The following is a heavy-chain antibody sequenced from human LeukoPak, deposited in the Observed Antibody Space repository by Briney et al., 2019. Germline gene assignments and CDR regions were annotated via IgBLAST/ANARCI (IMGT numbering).Heavy chain of an antibody. V-gene: IGHV3-30-3*01. CDR3: ARESSVGQQLVPEYFQY. Sequence: GSLRLSCAASGFTFTNYTIHWVRQAPGKGLEWVAVISYDGSSKYYADSVKGRFTISRDNSKNTLYLKMNSLRAEDTAVYYCARESSVGQQLVPEYFQYWGQGTLVTVSS. CDR2: ISYDGSSK. D-gene: IGHD6-13*01. CDR1: GFTFTNYT. J-gene: IGHJ1*01.